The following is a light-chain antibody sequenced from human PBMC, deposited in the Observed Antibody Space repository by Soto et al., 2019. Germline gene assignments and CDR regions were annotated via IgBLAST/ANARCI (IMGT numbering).Light chain of an antibody. Sequence: IVTTQSPLYLPITPGEPASSSSRSSQSFLYGHGKTYLYWYLQKPGQPKQVLIYEVSNRFSGVPDRFSVSGSGTDFTLTISRVEAEEVGVYYCLQATELPWTFGQGTKVDIK. CDR1: QSFLYGHGKTY. V-gene: IGKV2D-29*01. J-gene: IGKJ1*01. CDR3: LQATELPWT. CDR2: EVS.